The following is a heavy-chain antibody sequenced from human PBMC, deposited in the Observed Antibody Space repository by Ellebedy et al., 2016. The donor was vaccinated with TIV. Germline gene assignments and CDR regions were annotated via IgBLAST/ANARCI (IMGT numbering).Heavy chain of an antibody. V-gene: IGHV4-59*01. J-gene: IGHJ6*02. D-gene: IGHD2/OR15-2a*01. CDR1: GDYISSYY. CDR3: ASLKGESVYYGLDV. Sequence: SETLSLXCTVSGDYISSYYWSWIRQPPGKGLEWIGYIYSSGTTVYTPSLESRVTISIDTSKNQFSLRLNSVTAADAALYYCASLKGESVYYGLDVWGQGTTVTVSS. CDR2: IYSSGTT.